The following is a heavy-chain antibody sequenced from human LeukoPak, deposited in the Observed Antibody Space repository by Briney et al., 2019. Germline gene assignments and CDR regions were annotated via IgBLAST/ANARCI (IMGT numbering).Heavy chain of an antibody. CDR1: GGSISSYY. CDR2: IYYSGST. J-gene: IGHJ4*02. Sequence: KPSETLSLTCTVSGGSISSYYWSWIRQPPGKGLEWIGYIYYSGSTNYNPSLKSRVTISVDTSKNQFSLKLSSMTAADTAVYYCARAPGMYYYDSSGYYLDWGQGTLVTVSS. CDR3: ARAPGMYYYDSSGYYLD. V-gene: IGHV4-59*01. D-gene: IGHD3-22*01.